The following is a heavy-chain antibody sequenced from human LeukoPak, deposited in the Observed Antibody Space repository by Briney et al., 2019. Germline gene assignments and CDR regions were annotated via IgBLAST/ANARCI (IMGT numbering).Heavy chain of an antibody. CDR1: GYTFTSYD. CDR3: ARLGRGDYGDYEFDP. CDR2: MNPNSGNT. Sequence: GASVKVSCKASGYTFTSYDINWVRQATGQGLEWMGWMNPNSGNTGYAQRFQGRVTMTRNTSISTAYMELSSLGSEDTAVYYCARLGRGDYGDYEFDPWGQGTLVTVSS. J-gene: IGHJ5*02. D-gene: IGHD4-17*01. V-gene: IGHV1-8*01.